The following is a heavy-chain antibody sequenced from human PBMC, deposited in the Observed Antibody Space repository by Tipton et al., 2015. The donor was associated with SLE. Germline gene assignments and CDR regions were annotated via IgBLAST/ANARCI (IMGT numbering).Heavy chain of an antibody. CDR3: ARDRDTMIVVVIGNAFDI. Sequence: GLVKPSETLSLTCTVSGGSISSSSYYWGWIRQPPGKGLEWIGSIYYSGSTYYNPSLKSRVTISVDTSKNQFSLKLSSVTAADTAVYYCARDRDTMIVVVIGNAFDIWGQGTMVTVSS. D-gene: IGHD3-22*01. CDR1: GGSISSSSYY. CDR2: IYYSGST. J-gene: IGHJ3*02. V-gene: IGHV4-39*07.